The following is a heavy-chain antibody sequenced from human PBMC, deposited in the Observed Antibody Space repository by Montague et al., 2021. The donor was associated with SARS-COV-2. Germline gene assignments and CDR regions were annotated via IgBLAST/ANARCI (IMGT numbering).Heavy chain of an antibody. J-gene: IGHJ2*01. CDR1: GDSVSSNIAT. V-gene: IGHV6-1*01. Sequence: CAISGDSVSSNIATWNWIRHSPSRGLEWLGRIYYRSKWYNDYAVSAKSREIINPDTSNNRISLQLNSVAPEDTAVYYCARAYCGSDCYFYWYFDLWGRGTLVTVSS. CDR3: ARAYCGSDCYFYWYFDL. CDR2: IYYRSKWYN. D-gene: IGHD2-21*02.